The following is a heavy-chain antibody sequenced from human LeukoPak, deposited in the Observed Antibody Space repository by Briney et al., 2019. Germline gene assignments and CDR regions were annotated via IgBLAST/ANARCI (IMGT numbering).Heavy chain of an antibody. Sequence: PGRTLRLSRAASGFIFSNYAMSWVRQAPGEGMEWVSAIGGRDGGTYYADSVKGRFTVSRDDPKNTLSLQMNTLRVEDTAVYYCAKWGDYDILTGYYDSDYWGHGTLVTVSS. CDR2: IGGRDGGT. J-gene: IGHJ4*01. CDR3: AKWGDYDILTGYYDSDY. D-gene: IGHD3-9*01. V-gene: IGHV3-23*01. CDR1: GFIFSNYA.